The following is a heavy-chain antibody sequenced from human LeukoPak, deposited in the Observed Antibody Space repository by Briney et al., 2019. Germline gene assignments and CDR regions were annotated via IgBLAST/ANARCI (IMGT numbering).Heavy chain of an antibody. CDR2: MNPNSGNT. CDR3: ARVWLPPFLAFLGSSDDFFDY. CDR1: GYTFTSYD. Sequence: ASVKVSCKASGYTFTSYDINWVRQATGQGLEWMGWMNPNSGNTGYAQKFQGRVTMTRNTSISTAYMELNSLRAEDTAVYYCARVWLPPFLAFLGSSDDFFDYWGQGTLVTVSS. V-gene: IGHV1-8*01. D-gene: IGHD3-3*02. J-gene: IGHJ4*02.